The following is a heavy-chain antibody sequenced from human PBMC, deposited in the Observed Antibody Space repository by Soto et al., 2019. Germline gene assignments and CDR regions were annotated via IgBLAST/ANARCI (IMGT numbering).Heavy chain of an antibody. V-gene: IGHV3-23*01. CDR2: ISGSGGST. CDR3: AKDYDFWSGSNTGTEADAFDI. J-gene: IGHJ3*02. CDR1: GFTFSSYA. D-gene: IGHD3-3*01. Sequence: GGSLRLSCAASGFTFSSYAMSWVRQAPGKGLEWVSAISGSGGSTYYADSVKGRFTISRDNSKNTLYLQMNSLRAEDTAVYYRAKDYDFWSGSNTGTEADAFDIWGQGTMVTVSS.